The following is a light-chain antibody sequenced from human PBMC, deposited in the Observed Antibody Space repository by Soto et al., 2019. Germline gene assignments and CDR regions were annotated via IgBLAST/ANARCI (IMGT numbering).Light chain of an antibody. J-gene: IGLJ2*01. CDR1: NSNIGAGYG. CDR2: TNT. Sequence: QSVLTQPPSMSGAPGQRVTISCTGSNSNIGAGYGVHWYQQLPGTAPKLLIYTNTNRPSGVPDRFSASKSGTSASLAITGLQAEDEADYYCQSYDNSLSGVLFGGGTKVTVL. V-gene: IGLV1-40*01. CDR3: QSYDNSLSGVL.